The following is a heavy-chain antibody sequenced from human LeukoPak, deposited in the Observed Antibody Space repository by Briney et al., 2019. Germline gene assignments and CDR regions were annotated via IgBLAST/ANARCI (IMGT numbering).Heavy chain of an antibody. D-gene: IGHD6-19*01. J-gene: IGHJ4*02. V-gene: IGHV1-18*01. CDR1: GYTFTNYG. Sequence: VASVKVSCKASGYTFTNYGITWVRQAPGQGLEWMGLISAHDGTRNYALKHEDRVTMTTDTSTSTAYMELRGLRSDDTAVYYCARRSTLYSSGRFYFDYWGQGTLVTVSS. CDR2: ISAHDGTR. CDR3: ARRSTLYSSGRFYFDY.